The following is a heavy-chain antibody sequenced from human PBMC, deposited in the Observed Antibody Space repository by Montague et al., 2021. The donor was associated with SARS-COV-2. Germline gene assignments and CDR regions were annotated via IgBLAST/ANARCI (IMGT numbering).Heavy chain of an antibody. J-gene: IGHJ6*02. Sequence: SLRLSCAASGFTFSNYWMSWVRQAPGKGLEWVANIQQDGSKKYYXDSVKGRFTISRDNAKKSLYLQMNSLRAEDTAVYYCARVLGGYYGMDVWGQGTTVTVSS. D-gene: IGHD2/OR15-2a*01. CDR1: GFTFSNYW. CDR3: ARVLGGYYGMDV. V-gene: IGHV3-7*01. CDR2: IQQDGSKK.